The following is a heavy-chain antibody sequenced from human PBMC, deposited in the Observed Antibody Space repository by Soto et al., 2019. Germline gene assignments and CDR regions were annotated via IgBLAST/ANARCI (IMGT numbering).Heavy chain of an antibody. CDR3: AKGVGSSTSSPYYLGY. V-gene: IGHV1-3*01. D-gene: IGHD3-10*01. J-gene: IGHJ4*01. CDR2: INAGNGDT. CDR1: GYSFSNYA. Sequence: ASVKVSCKASGYSFSNYAVNWVRQAPGQRLEWMGWINAGNGDTRYSQNFQGRVTITRDTSATTAYMELSSLTSEHTAVYYCAKGVGSSTSSPYYLGYWGQGTLVTV.